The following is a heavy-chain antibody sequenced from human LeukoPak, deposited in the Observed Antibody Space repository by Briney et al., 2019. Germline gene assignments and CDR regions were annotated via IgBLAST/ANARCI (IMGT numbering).Heavy chain of an antibody. V-gene: IGHV4-34*01. J-gene: IGHJ3*02. CDR3: ARYGDKAFDI. CDR2: INHSGST. D-gene: IGHD4-23*01. CDR1: GGSFSGYY. Sequence: SSETLSLTCAVYGGSFSGYYWSWIRQPPGKGLEWIGEINHSGSTNYNPSLKSRVTISLATSKDQFSLKLSSVTAADAAVYYCARYGDKAFDIWGQGTMVTVSS.